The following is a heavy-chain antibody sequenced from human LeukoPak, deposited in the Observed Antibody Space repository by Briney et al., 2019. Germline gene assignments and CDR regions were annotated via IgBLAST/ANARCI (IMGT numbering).Heavy chain of an antibody. CDR3: ARDRLSAAGGWDLVFGY. CDR2: ISAYNGNT. D-gene: IGHD1-26*01. J-gene: IGHJ4*02. CDR1: GYTFTGYY. V-gene: IGHV1-18*04. Sequence: GASVKVSCKASGYTFTGYYMHWVRQAPGQGLEWMGWISAYNGNTDYAQKLQGRVTMTTDTSTSTAYVELRSLRSDDTAVYYCARDRLSAAGGWDLVFGYWGQGTLVTVSS.